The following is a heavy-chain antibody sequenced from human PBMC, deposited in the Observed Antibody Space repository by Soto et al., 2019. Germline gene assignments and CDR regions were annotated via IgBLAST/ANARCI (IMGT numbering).Heavy chain of an antibody. CDR1: GFTLTTYS. V-gene: IGHV3-48*02. CDR3: ARDLNYSFDY. D-gene: IGHD1-1*01. CDR2: IRSSTDTI. Sequence: GGSLRLSCEVSGFTLTTYSMNWVRQAPGKGLEWISYIRSSTDTIFYADSVKGRFTISSDKAKNSLYLQLNSLRDEDTAVYYFARDLNYSFDYWGQGTRVTVSS. J-gene: IGHJ4*02.